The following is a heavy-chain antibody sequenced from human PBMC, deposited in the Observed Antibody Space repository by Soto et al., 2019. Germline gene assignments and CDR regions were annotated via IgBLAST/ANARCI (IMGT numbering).Heavy chain of an antibody. CDR3: KRDVVASSPPGADY. CDR2: IKAAGGDT. D-gene: IGHD5-12*01. Sequence: EVQLLGSGGGLVRPGGSLRLSCAGSGFTFSSYPMSWVRQAPGKGPEWVAAIKAAGGDTYYADSVKGRFTISRDNFKDILYLPMNSWTVEDTGMYYCKRDVVASSPPGADYWGQGTRVTVSS. J-gene: IGHJ4*02. V-gene: IGHV3-23*01. CDR1: GFTFSSYP.